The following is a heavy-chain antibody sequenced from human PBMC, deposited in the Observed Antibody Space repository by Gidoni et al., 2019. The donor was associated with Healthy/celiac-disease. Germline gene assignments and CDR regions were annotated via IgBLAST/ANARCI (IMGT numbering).Heavy chain of an antibody. D-gene: IGHD5-12*01. J-gene: IGHJ6*02. CDR3: ARHPIRVATISRETAYGMDV. CDR1: GGSISSSSYY. V-gene: IGHV4-39*01. CDR2: IYYSGST. Sequence: QLQLQESGPGLVKPSETLSLTCTVSGGSISSSSYYWGWIRQPPGKGLEWIGSIYYSGSTYYNPSLKSRVTISVDTSKNQFSLKLSSVTAADTAVYYCARHPIRVATISRETAYGMDVWGQGTTVTVSS.